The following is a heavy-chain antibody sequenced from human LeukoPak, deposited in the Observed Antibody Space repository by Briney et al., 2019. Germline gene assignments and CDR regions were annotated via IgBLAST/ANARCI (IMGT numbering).Heavy chain of an antibody. V-gene: IGHV3-30*18. CDR2: ISYDGSNK. CDR1: GFTFSSYG. Sequence: GASLRLSCAASGFTFSSYGMHWVRQAPGKGLEWVAVISYDGSNKYYADSVKGRFTTSRDNTKNKLYLQMNSLRAEDTAVYYCAKVFGGIAAAGTYWGQGTLVTVSS. CDR3: AKVFGGIAAAGTY. D-gene: IGHD6-13*01. J-gene: IGHJ4*02.